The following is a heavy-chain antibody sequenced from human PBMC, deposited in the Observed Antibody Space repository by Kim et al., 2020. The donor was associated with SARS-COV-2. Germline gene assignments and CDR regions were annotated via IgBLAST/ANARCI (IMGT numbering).Heavy chain of an antibody. CDR1: GGSFSGYY. CDR2: INHSGST. CDR3: ARGLRGAFCI. Sequence: SETLSLTCAVYGGSFSGYYWSWIRQPPGKGLEWIGEINHSGSTNYNPSLKSRVTISVDKSKNQFSLKLSSGTAADTAVYYCARGLRGAFCIWGHGSTVT. V-gene: IGHV4-34*01. J-gene: IGHJ3*02.